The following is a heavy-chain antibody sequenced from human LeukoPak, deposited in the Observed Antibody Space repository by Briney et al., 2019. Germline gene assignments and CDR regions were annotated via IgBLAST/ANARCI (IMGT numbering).Heavy chain of an antibody. Sequence: GGSLRLSCAASGFTFSSYAMNWVRQAPGKGLEWISYISSSSSPIYYAGSVKGRFTTSRDNAKNSLYLQMNSLRVEDTAVYYCAKSGGQQLVAAYGMDVWGQGTTVTVSS. V-gene: IGHV3-48*04. CDR1: GFTFSSYA. D-gene: IGHD6-13*01. J-gene: IGHJ6*02. CDR3: AKSGGQQLVAAYGMDV. CDR2: ISSSSSPI.